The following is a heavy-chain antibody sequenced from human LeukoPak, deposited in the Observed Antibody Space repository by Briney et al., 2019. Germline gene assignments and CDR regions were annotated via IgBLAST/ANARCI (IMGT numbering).Heavy chain of an antibody. D-gene: IGHD3/OR15-3a*01. Sequence: ASVKVSCKASGYTFTSYAMHWVRQAPGQRLEWMGWINAGNGNTKYSQKFQGRVTITRDTSASTAYMELSSLRSEDTAVYYCARIRMDSPDFDYWGHGTLVTVSS. CDR1: GYTFTSYA. J-gene: IGHJ4*01. CDR2: INAGNGNT. CDR3: ARIRMDSPDFDY. V-gene: IGHV1-3*01.